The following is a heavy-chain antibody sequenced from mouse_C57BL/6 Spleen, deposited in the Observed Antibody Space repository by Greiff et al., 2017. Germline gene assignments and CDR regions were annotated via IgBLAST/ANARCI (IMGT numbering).Heavy chain of an antibody. D-gene: IGHD2-2*01. J-gene: IGHJ4*01. Sequence: VQLQQSGPELVKPGASVKISCKASGYSFTDYTMNWVKQSNGKSLEWIGVLNPHYGTTSYNQKFKGKATLTVDHSSSTAYMQLNSLTSEDSAVYYCAREDGYDDDKRYAMDYWGQGTSVTVSS. CDR2: LNPHYGTT. V-gene: IGHV1-39*01. CDR3: AREDGYDDDKRYAMDY. CDR1: GYSFTDYT.